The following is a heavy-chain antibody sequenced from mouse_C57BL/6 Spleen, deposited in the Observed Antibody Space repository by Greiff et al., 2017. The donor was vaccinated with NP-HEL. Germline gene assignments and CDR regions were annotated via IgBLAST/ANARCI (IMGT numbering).Heavy chain of an antibody. CDR2: INPNNGGT. D-gene: IGHD4-1*01. CDR1: GYTFTDYY. Sequence: VQLQQSGPELVKPGASVKISCKASGYTFTDYYMNWVKQSHGKSLEWIGDINPNNGGTSYNQKFKGKATLTVDKSSSTAYMELRSLTSEDSAVYYCARGGKNWEGAYWGQGTLVTVSA. J-gene: IGHJ3*01. V-gene: IGHV1-26*01. CDR3: ARGGKNWEGAY.